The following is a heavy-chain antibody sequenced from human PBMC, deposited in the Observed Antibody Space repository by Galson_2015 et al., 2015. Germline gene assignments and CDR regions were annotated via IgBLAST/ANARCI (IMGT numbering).Heavy chain of an antibody. J-gene: IGHJ4*02. CDR3: AKGMPTVTSLFDY. V-gene: IGHV3-30*18. D-gene: IGHD4-17*01. Sequence: SLRLSCAASGFTFSSYGVHWVRQAPGKGLEWVAVISYDGSNKYYADSVKGRFTISRDNSKNTLYLQMNSLRAEDTAVYYCAKGMPTVTSLFDYWGQGTLVTVSS. CDR1: GFTFSSYG. CDR2: ISYDGSNK.